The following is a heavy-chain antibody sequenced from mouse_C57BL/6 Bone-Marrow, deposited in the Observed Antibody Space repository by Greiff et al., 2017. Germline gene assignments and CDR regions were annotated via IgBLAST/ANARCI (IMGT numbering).Heavy chain of an antibody. J-gene: IGHJ4*01. Sequence: QVQLQQSGAELVKPGASVKISCKASGYAFSSYWMNWVKPRPGKGLEWIGQIYPGDGDTNYNGKFKGKATLTADKSSSTASMQLSSLTSEDSAVYFCARRRDYAMDYWGQGTSVTVSS. CDR2: IYPGDGDT. V-gene: IGHV1-80*01. CDR1: GYAFSSYW. CDR3: ARRRDYAMDY.